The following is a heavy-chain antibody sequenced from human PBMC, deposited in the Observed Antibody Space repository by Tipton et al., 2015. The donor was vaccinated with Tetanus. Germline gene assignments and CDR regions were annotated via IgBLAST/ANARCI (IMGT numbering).Heavy chain of an antibody. CDR2: IYQTGTT. V-gene: IGHV4-30-4*01. D-gene: IGHD2/OR15-2a*01. CDR1: GASFSSGDYY. CDR3: ARAAGFLGLTHDF. Sequence: TLSLTCTVSGASFSSGDYYWSWIRKPPGKDLEWIVYIYQTGTTYYNPSLKGRFTISMDRSNIQFSLRMDSLTAADTAVYYCARAAGFLGLTHDFWGRGTLVSVSS. J-gene: IGHJ4*02.